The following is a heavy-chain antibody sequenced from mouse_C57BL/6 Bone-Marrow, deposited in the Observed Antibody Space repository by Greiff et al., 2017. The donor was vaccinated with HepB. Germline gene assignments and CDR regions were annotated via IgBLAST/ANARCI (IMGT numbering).Heavy chain of an antibody. D-gene: IGHD2-5*01. V-gene: IGHV5-16*01. J-gene: IGHJ1*03. CDR3: ASYSNYEYFDV. Sequence: EVKVVESEGGLVQPGRSMKLSCTASGFTFSDYYMAWVRQVPEKGLEWVANINYDGSSTYYLDSLKSRFIISRDNAKNILYLQMSSLKSEDTATYYCASYSNYEYFDVWGTGTTVTVSS. CDR1: GFTFSDYY. CDR2: INYDGSST.